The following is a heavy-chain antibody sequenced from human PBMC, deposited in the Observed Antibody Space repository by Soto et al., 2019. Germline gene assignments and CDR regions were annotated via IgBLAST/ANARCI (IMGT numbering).Heavy chain of an antibody. CDR2: IYHSGST. Sequence: QVQLQESGPGLVKPSGTLSLTCAVSGGSISSSNWWSWVRQPPGKGLEWIGEIYHSGSTNYNPSLKSRVTIXXDXSKXQFSLKLSSVTAADTAVYYCASITMVRGVKGGYDYWGQGTLVTVSS. CDR1: GGSISSSNW. CDR3: ASITMVRGVKGGYDY. D-gene: IGHD3-10*01. J-gene: IGHJ4*02. V-gene: IGHV4-4*02.